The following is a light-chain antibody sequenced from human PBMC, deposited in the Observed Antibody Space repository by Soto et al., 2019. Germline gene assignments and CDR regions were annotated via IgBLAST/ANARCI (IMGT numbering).Light chain of an antibody. CDR2: AAS. V-gene: IGKV1-39*01. CDR3: QHTYSTPFT. CDR1: QSISSY. J-gene: IGKJ3*01. Sequence: DIQMTQSPSPLSASVGDRFTITCRSSQSISSYVNWYQQKPGIAPRLLIFAASNLQTGVPSRFSGSGSGTDFTLTISSLQPEDFGTYFCQHTYSTPFTFGPGTKVDI.